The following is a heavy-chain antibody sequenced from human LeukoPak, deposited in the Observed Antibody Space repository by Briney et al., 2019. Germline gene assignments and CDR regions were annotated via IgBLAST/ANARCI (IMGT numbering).Heavy chain of an antibody. D-gene: IGHD6-19*01. V-gene: IGHV4-39*01. CDR2: IYYSGST. Sequence: SETLSLTCTVSGGSISSSSYYWGWIRQPPGKGLEWIGSIYYSGSTYYNPSLKSRVTISVDTSKNQFSLKLSSVTAADTAVYYCARQRWQQWLVPCVFDYWGQGTLVTVSS. J-gene: IGHJ4*02. CDR3: ARQRWQQWLVPCVFDY. CDR1: GGSISSSSYY.